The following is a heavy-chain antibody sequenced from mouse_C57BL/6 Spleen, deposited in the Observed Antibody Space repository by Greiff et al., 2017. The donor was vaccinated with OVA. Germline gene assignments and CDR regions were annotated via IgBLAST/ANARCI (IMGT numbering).Heavy chain of an antibody. CDR1: GYTFTDYN. V-gene: IGHV1-18*01. Sequence: VQLKQSGPELVKPGASVKIPCKASGYTFTDYNMDWVKQSHGKSLEWIGDINPNNGGSIYNQKFKGKATLTVDKSSSTAYMELRSLTSEDTAVYYCARPLFHYAMDYWGQGTSVTVSS. J-gene: IGHJ4*01. CDR2: INPNNGGS. CDR3: ARPLFHYAMDY. D-gene: IGHD6-1*01.